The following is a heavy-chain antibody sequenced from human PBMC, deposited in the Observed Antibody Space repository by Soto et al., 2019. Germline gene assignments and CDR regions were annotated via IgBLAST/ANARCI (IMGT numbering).Heavy chain of an antibody. CDR3: TRDHEWFTKNDY. D-gene: IGHD3-3*01. J-gene: IGHJ4*02. Sequence: QVQLVQSGAEVKKPGASVKVSCKASGYTFTSYYKHWVRQAPGQGLEWMGMINPSGGSTSYAQKFQGRVTMTRDTSTSTVYMELSSLRSEDTAVYYCTRDHEWFTKNDYWGQGTLVTVSS. CDR1: GYTFTSYY. V-gene: IGHV1-46*03. CDR2: INPSGGST.